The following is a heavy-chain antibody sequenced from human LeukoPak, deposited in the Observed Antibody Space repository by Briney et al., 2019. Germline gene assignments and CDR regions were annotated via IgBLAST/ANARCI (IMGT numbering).Heavy chain of an antibody. CDR1: GFTFSSYA. CDR3: AQLRYFDWLLQTMYYFDY. D-gene: IGHD3-9*01. V-gene: IGHV3-23*01. Sequence: GGSLRLSCAASGFTFSSYAMIWVRQAPGKGLEWVSAISGSGGSTYYADSVKGRFTISRDNSKNTLYLQMNSLRAEDTAVYYCAQLRYFDWLLQTMYYFDYWGQGTLVTVSS. J-gene: IGHJ4*02. CDR2: ISGSGGST.